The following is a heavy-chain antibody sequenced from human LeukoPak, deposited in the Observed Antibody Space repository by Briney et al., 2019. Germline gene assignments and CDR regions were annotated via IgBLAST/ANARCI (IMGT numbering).Heavy chain of an antibody. D-gene: IGHD3-22*01. V-gene: IGHV3-30-3*01. J-gene: IGHJ4*02. CDR3: ARGRYDSSGYYYDY. CDR1: GFTFNSYA. CDR2: ISYDGSNK. Sequence: GSLRLSCAASGFTFNSYAMHWVRQAPGKGLEWVAVISYDGSNKYYADSVKGRFTISRDNSKSTLYLQMNSLRAEDTAVYYCARGRYDSSGYYYDYWGQGTLVTVSS.